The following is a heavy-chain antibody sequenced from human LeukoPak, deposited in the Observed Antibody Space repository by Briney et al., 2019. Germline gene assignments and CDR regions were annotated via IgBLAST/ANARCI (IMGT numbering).Heavy chain of an antibody. CDR2: ISAYNGNT. Sequence: ASVKVSCKASGGTFSSYAISWVRQAPGQGLEWMGWISAYNGNTNYAQKLQGRVTMTTDTSTSTAYMELRSLRSDDTAVYYCARDSYSRDAFDIWGQGTMVTVSS. CDR3: ARDSYSRDAFDI. V-gene: IGHV1-18*01. J-gene: IGHJ3*02. CDR1: GGTFSSYA. D-gene: IGHD6-13*01.